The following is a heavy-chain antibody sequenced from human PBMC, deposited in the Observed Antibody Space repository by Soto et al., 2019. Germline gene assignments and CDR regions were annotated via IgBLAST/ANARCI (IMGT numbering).Heavy chain of an antibody. V-gene: IGHV4-61*01. D-gene: IGHD2-2*02. Sequence: GTLALTCTVSGGSVSSGSYYWSWIRQPPGKGLEWIGYIYYSGSTNYNPSLKSRVTVSVDTSKNQFSLKLSSVTAADTAVYYCARDGIYCSSTSCYTDWFDPWGQGTLVTVSS. CDR3: ARDGIYCSSTSCYTDWFDP. J-gene: IGHJ5*02. CDR2: IYYSGST. CDR1: GGSVSSGSYY.